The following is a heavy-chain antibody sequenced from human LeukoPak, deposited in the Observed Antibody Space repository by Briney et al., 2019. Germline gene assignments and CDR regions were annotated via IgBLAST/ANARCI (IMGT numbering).Heavy chain of an antibody. CDR3: AKRMYYYDSSGYYGGVDY. CDR1: GFTVSSNY. Sequence: PGGSLRLSCAASGFTVSSNYMNWVRQAPGRGLEWVSVVYSGGSTFYGDSVKGRFTISRDNSKNTLYLQMNSLRAEDTAVHYCAKRMYYYDSSGYYGGVDYWGQGTLVTVSS. CDR2: VYSGGST. V-gene: IGHV3-53*01. D-gene: IGHD3-22*01. J-gene: IGHJ4*02.